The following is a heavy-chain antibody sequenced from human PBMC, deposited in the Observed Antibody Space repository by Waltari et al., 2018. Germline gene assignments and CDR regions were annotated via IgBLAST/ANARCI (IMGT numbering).Heavy chain of an antibody. CDR1: GFTFSSYG. CDR3: AKSRGSYLYFDY. J-gene: IGHJ4*02. Sequence: QVQLVESGGGVVQPGRSLRLSCAASGFTFSSYGLHWVRTDPGKGLEWVAVISYDGSNKYYADSVKGRFTISRDNSKNTLYLQMNSLRAEDTAVYYCAKSRGSYLYFDYWGQGTLVTVSS. V-gene: IGHV3-30*18. CDR2: ISYDGSNK. D-gene: IGHD1-26*01.